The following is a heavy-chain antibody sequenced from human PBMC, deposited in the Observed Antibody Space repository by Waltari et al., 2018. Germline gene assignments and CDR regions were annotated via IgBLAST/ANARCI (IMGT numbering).Heavy chain of an antibody. CDR3: ARVGTVTVTYYFDY. CDR2: ISSGGST. Sequence: EVQLVESGGGLIQPGGSLRLSCAASGFTVSRNYMSWVRQAPGKGLEWVSVISSGGSTYYADSVKGRFTISRDNSKNTLYLQMNSLRAEDTAVYYCARVGTVTVTYYFDYWGQGTLVTVSS. J-gene: IGHJ4*02. V-gene: IGHV3-53*01. D-gene: IGHD4-17*01. CDR1: GFTVSRNY.